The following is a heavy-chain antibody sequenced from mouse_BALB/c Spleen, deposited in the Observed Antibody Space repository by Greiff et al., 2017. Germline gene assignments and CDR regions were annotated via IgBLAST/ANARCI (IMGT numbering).Heavy chain of an antibody. CDR1: GFTFSSYT. CDR3: TRDTMIDY. CDR2: ISSGGSYT. J-gene: IGHJ2*01. D-gene: IGHD2-4*01. V-gene: IGHV5-6-4*01. Sequence: EVQGVESGGGLVKPGGSLKLSCAASGFTFSSYTMSWVRQTPEKRLEWVATISSGGSYTYYPDSVKGRFTISRDNAKNTLYLQMSSLKSEDTAMYYCTRDTMIDYWGQGTTLTVSS.